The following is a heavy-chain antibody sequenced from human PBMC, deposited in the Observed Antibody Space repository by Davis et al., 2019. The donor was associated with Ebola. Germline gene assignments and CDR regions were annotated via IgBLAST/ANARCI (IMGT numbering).Heavy chain of an antibody. D-gene: IGHD2-21*02. CDR1: GYSFITYG. V-gene: IGHV1-18*01. J-gene: IGHJ6*02. Sequence: AASVKVSCKTSGYSFITYGISWVRQAPGQGLEWMGWISAYNGNTNYAQKLQGRVTMTTDTSTSTAYMELRSLRSDDTAVYYCARVTAYCGGDCYYYYGMDVWGQGTTVTVSS. CDR3: ARVTAYCGGDCYYYYGMDV. CDR2: ISAYNGNT.